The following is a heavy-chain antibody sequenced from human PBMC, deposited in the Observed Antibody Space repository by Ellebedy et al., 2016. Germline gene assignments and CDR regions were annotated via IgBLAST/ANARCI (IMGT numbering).Heavy chain of an antibody. CDR1: GYTFTSHH. Sequence: ASVKVSCKASGYTFTSHHIHWVRQAPGQGLEWMGLISPSDAKTMYAQNVQGRVTMTRDTSTSTVYMELTSLRSEDTAVYYCARRHCVNGVCAFGGDAFDIWGQGTMVTISS. J-gene: IGHJ3*02. V-gene: IGHV1-46*01. D-gene: IGHD2-8*01. CDR2: ISPSDAKT. CDR3: ARRHCVNGVCAFGGDAFDI.